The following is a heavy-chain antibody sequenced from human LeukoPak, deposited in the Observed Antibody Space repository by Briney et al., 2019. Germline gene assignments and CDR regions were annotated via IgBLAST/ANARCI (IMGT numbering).Heavy chain of an antibody. CDR3: ARDLGATQFDY. CDR2: IYYSGST. V-gene: IGHV4-39*07. Sequence: SETLSLTCTVSGGSISSSSYYWGWIRQPPGEGLEWIGSIYYSGSTYYNPSLKSRVTISVDTSKNQFSLKLSSVTAADTAVYYCARDLGATQFDYWGQGTLVTVSS. J-gene: IGHJ4*02. CDR1: GGSISSSSYY. D-gene: IGHD1-26*01.